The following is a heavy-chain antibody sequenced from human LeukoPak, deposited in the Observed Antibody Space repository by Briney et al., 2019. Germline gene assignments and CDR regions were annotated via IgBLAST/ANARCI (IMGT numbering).Heavy chain of an antibody. J-gene: IGHJ6*03. Sequence: GGTLRLSCAASGFTFSSYGMSWVRQAPGKGLEWVSAISGSGGSTYYADSVKGRFTISRDNSKNTLYLQMNSLRAEDTAVYYCARDRWLQSNYYMDVWGKGTTVTISS. D-gene: IGHD5-24*01. CDR2: ISGSGGST. CDR3: ARDRWLQSNYYMDV. CDR1: GFTFSSYG. V-gene: IGHV3-23*01.